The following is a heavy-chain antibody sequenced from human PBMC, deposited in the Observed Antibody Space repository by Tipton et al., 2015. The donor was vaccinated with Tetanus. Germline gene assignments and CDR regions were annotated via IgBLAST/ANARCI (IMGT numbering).Heavy chain of an antibody. D-gene: IGHD3-22*01. CDR3: TTDSLNYYDSTGYYFY. V-gene: IGHV3-15*01. J-gene: IGHJ4*02. CDR1: GFSFSNSW. CDR2: IQRQPEGGST. Sequence: SLRLSCAASGFSFSNSWMSWVRQAPGRGLEWVGRIQRQPEGGSTVYGAAVKGRVTISRDNSKSTIYLQMNSLQADDTAVYYCTTDSLNYYDSTGYYFYWGQGTRVTVSS.